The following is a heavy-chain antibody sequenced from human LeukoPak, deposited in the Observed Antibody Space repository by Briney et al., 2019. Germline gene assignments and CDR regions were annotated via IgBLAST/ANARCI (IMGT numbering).Heavy chain of an antibody. D-gene: IGHD6-13*01. V-gene: IGHV1-3*01. CDR3: ARGGQQQLTRHFDY. J-gene: IGHJ4*02. Sequence: KFQGRVTITSDTSASTAYMEVRSLTSEDTAVYYCARGGQQQLTRHFDYWGQGTLVTVSS.